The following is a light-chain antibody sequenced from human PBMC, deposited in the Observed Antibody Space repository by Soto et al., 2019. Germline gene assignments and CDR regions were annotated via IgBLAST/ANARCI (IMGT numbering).Light chain of an antibody. V-gene: IGKV1-6*01. J-gene: IGKJ4*01. CDR1: QGIRDD. CDR3: QQDYSYPLT. CDR2: AAS. Sequence: AIQMTQSPSSLSASVGDRVTITCRASQGIRDDLGWYQQRPGKAPKLLIYAASTLQSGVPSRFSGSGPGTDFTLTISSLQAEDFATYYCQQDYSYPLTFGAGTKLEIK.